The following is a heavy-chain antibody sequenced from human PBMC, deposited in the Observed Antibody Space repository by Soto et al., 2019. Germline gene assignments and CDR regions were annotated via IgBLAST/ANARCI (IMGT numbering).Heavy chain of an antibody. J-gene: IGHJ6*02. CDR1: GFTFSSYS. Sequence: EVQLVESGGGLVKPGGSLRLSCAASGFTFSSYSMNWVRQAPGKGLEWVSSISSSSGYIYYADSVKGRFTIFRDNAQNSLYLQMNSLRAEDTAVYYCAKWGGDYYGMDVWGQGTSVTVSS. D-gene: IGHD2-8*01. CDR2: ISSSSGYI. V-gene: IGHV3-21*01. CDR3: AKWGGDYYGMDV.